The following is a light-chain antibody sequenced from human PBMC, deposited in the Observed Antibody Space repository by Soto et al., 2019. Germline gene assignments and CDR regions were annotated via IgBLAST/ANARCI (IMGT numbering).Light chain of an antibody. Sequence: DIVMAQSPDSLAVSLGERATINCKSSQSVLYSSNNKIYLAWYQQRPGQPPKLLISWASTWESGVPDRFSGSGSGTDFSLTISSLQAEDVAIYYCQQYYRSPITFGQGTRLEIK. CDR1: QSVLYSSNNKIY. J-gene: IGKJ5*01. CDR2: WAS. V-gene: IGKV4-1*01. CDR3: QQYYRSPIT.